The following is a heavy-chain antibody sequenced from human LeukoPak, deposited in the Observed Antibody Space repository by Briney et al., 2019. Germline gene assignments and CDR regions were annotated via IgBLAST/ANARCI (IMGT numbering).Heavy chain of an antibody. J-gene: IGHJ4*02. Sequence: ASVKVSCKASGGTFSSYAISWVRQAPGQGLEWMGGIIPIFGTANYAQKFQGRVTITTDESTSTDYMELSSLRSEDTAVYYCARGPIYCSGGSCYSGTIDYWGQGTLVTVSS. CDR1: GGTFSSYA. D-gene: IGHD2-15*01. CDR2: IIPIFGTA. V-gene: IGHV1-69*05. CDR3: ARGPIYCSGGSCYSGTIDY.